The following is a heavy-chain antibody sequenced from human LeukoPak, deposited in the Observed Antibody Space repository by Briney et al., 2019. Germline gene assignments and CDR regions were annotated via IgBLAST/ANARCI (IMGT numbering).Heavy chain of an antibody. V-gene: IGHV4-30-4*07. J-gene: IGHJ5*02. Sequence: SETLSLTCAVSGGSISSGGYSWRWIRQPPGKGLEWIGYIYYSGSTYYNPSLKSRVTISVDTTKNQFSLKLSSVTAADTAVYYCARRGAAAGKPARRGWFDPWGQGTLVTVSS. D-gene: IGHD6-13*01. CDR2: IYYSGST. CDR3: ARRGAAAGKPARRGWFDP. CDR1: GGSISSGGYS.